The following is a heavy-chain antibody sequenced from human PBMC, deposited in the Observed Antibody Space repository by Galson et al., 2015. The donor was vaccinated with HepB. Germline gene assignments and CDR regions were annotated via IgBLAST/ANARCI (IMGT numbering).Heavy chain of an antibody. Sequence: SLRLSCAASGFTVSSNYMSWVRQAPGKGLEWVSVIYGGGSTYYADSVRGRFSISRDNSKNTLSLQMSSLRAEDTAVYYCARGTPYNFDTSGYFQLYYLDYWGQGTLVTVSS. J-gene: IGHJ4*02. D-gene: IGHD3-22*01. CDR1: GFTVSSNY. V-gene: IGHV3-66*02. CDR3: ARGTPYNFDTSGYFQLYYLDY. CDR2: IYGGGST.